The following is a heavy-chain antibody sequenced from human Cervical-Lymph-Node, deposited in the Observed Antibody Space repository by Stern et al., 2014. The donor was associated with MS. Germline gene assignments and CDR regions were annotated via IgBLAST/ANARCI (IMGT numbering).Heavy chain of an antibody. Sequence: EDQLVESGAEVKKPGESLKISCEASGYLFDDYWIGWVRQMSGRGLELVAIIFPRDSNTRYSPSVQGQVTISADKSISTAYLQWSSLKAWDTAMYYCARSPATPSGYDRFDYWGQGALVTVSS. CDR1: GYLFDDYW. CDR3: ARSPATPSGYDRFDY. CDR2: IFPRDSNT. D-gene: IGHD5-12*01. J-gene: IGHJ4*02. V-gene: IGHV5-51*03.